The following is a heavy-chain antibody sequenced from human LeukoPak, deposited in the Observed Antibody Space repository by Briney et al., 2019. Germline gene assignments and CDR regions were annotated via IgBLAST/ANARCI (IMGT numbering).Heavy chain of an antibody. V-gene: IGHV4-34*01. J-gene: IGHJ4*02. D-gene: IGHD1-26*01. CDR2: INHSGST. CDR1: GGSFSGYY. Sequence: SETLSLTCAVYGGSFSGYYWSWIRQPPGKGLEWIGEINHSGSTDYNPSLKSRVTISVDTSKNQFSLKLSSVTAADTAVYYCARGTTTFDYWGQGTLVTVSS. CDR3: ARGTTTFDY.